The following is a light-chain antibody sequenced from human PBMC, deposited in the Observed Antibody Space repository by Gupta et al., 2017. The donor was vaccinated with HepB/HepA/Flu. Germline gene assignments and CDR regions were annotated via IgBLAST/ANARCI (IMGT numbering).Light chain of an antibody. CDR2: AIS. J-gene: IGKJ1*01. CDR1: QTVWDSQ. Sequence: EIVLTQSPGTLSLSPGERATLSCRTSQTVWDSQLAWYQQKPGQPPRLLIYAISIRATGIPDRVSGSGSGTDFTLTINSLEPEDFAVYYCQQDYTSTWTFGLGTKVEIK. V-gene: IGKV3-20*01. CDR3: QQDYTSTWT.